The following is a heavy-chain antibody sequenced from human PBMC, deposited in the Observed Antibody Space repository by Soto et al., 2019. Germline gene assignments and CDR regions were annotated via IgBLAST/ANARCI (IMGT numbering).Heavy chain of an antibody. V-gene: IGHV6-1*01. Sequence: PSQTLSLTCAISGDSVSSNSAAWNWIRQSPSRGLERLGRTYYRSKWYNDYAVSVKIRRTINPDTPNSHFSPQLNSATPGETDVYYCARDLESRSGWPENWFDPWGQGTLVTVSS. CDR2: TYYRSKWYN. D-gene: IGHD6-19*01. J-gene: IGHJ5*02. CDR1: GDSVSSNSAA. CDR3: ARDLESRSGWPENWFDP.